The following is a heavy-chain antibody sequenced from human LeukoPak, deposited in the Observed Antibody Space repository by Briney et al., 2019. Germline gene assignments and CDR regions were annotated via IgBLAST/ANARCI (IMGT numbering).Heavy chain of an antibody. J-gene: IGHJ6*03. Sequence: PGGSLRLSCAASGFTFSSYAMHWVRQAPGKGLEWVAVISYDGSNKYYADSVKGRFTISRDNSKNTLYLQMNSLRAEDTAVYYCAREARIAAAGRDYYYMDVWGKGTTVTVSS. CDR3: AREARIAAAGRDYYYMDV. V-gene: IGHV3-30*04. CDR1: GFTFSSYA. D-gene: IGHD6-13*01. CDR2: ISYDGSNK.